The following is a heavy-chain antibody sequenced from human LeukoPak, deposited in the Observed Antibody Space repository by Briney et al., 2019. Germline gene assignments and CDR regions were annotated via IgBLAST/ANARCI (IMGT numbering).Heavy chain of an antibody. V-gene: IGHV4-59*01. CDR3: ARDPLGG. CDR2: IYYSGST. Sequence: SETLSLTCTVSGGSISSYYWSWIRQPPGKGLEWIGYIYYSGSTNYNPSLKSRVTISVDTSKNQFSLKLSSVTAADTAVYYCARDPLGGWGQGTLVTVSS. CDR1: GGSISSYY. D-gene: IGHD3-10*01. J-gene: IGHJ4*02.